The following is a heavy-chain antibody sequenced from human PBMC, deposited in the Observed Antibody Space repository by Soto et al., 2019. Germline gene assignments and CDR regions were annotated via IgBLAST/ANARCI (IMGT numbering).Heavy chain of an antibody. CDR2: ISYDGSNK. Sequence: QVQLVESGGGVVQPGRSLRLSCAASGFTFSSYAMHWVRQAPGKGLEWVAVISYDGSNKYYADSVKVRFTISRDNSKNTLYLQMNSMRAEYKAVYYCARDRLCYNWNDFPYYYYGIDVWGQGPTVNVSS. J-gene: IGHJ6*02. CDR3: ARDRLCYNWNDFPYYYYGIDV. D-gene: IGHD1-1*01. CDR1: GFTFSSYA. V-gene: IGHV3-30-3*01.